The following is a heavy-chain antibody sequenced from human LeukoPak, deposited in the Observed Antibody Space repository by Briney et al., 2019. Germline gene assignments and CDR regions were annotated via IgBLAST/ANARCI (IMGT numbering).Heavy chain of an antibody. V-gene: IGHV3-48*03. CDR3: ARDSSYYYDSSGYYGVLDY. J-gene: IGHJ4*02. CDR2: ISSSGSTI. CDR1: GFTFSSYE. D-gene: IGHD3-22*01. Sequence: GGSLRLSCAASGFTFSSYEMNWVRQAPGKGLEWVSYISSSGSTIYYADSVKGRFTISRDNAKNSLYLQMNSLRAEDTAVYYCARDSSYYYDSSGYYGVLDYWGQGTLVTVSS.